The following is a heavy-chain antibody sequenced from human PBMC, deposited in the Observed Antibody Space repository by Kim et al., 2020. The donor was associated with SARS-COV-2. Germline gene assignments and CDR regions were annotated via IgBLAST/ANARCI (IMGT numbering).Heavy chain of an antibody. Sequence: KFQGRATMTRDTSISTAYMELSRLRSDDTAVYYCARHGGIAAAGRGFDYWGQGTLVTVSS. V-gene: IGHV1-2*02. D-gene: IGHD6-13*01. J-gene: IGHJ4*02. CDR3: ARHGGIAAAGRGFDY.